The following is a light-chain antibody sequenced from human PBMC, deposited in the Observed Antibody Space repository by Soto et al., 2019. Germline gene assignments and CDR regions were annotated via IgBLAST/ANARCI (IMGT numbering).Light chain of an antibody. Sequence: QSVLTQPASVSGSPGQSITISCTGTSSDVGGYNYVSWYQQHPGKAPKLMIHDVSNRPSGVSNRFSGSKSGNTASLTISGLQAEDEADYYCSSYTSSSSYVFGTGTKVT. V-gene: IGLV2-14*01. CDR3: SSYTSSSSYV. CDR2: DVS. CDR1: SSDVGGYNY. J-gene: IGLJ1*01.